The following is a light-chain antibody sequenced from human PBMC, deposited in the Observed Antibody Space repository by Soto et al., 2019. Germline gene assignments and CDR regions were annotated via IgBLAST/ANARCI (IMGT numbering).Light chain of an antibody. CDR1: QSISSW. J-gene: IGKJ1*01. CDR2: NAS. V-gene: IGKV1-5*03. CDR3: QQYNSYPRT. Sequence: DIQMTQSPSTLSASVGDRVTITCRASQSISSWLAWYQQKPGKAPKLLIYNASSLESGVPSRFSGSGSGTELTLTISSRQPDDFATYYCQQYNSYPRTFGQGTKVXIK.